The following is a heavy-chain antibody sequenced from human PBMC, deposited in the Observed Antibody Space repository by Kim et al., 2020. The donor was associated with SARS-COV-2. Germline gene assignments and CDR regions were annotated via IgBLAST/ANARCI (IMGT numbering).Heavy chain of an antibody. D-gene: IGHD3-3*01. CDR1: GYTFTSYD. CDR2: MNPNSGNI. V-gene: IGHV1-8*01. CDR3: ARVSARDFWSGYHTPRGYYYYYYGMDV. J-gene: IGHJ6*02. Sequence: ASVKVSCKASGYTFTSYDINWVRQATGQGLEWMGWMNPNSGNIGYAQKFQGRVTMTRNTSISTAYMELSSLRSEDTAVYYCARVSARDFWSGYHTPRGYYYYYYGMDVWGQGTTVTVSS.